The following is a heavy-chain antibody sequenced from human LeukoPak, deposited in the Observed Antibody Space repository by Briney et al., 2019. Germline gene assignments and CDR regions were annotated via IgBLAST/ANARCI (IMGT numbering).Heavy chain of an antibody. Sequence: GGSLRLSCAASGFTFSNYWMHWVRQAPGKGLVWVSRINTDGISTTYADSVRGRFTISRDNAKNTLYLQMNSLRAEDTAVYYCAPYFPDRGSWGQGTLVTVSS. D-gene: IGHD2/OR15-2a*01. CDR2: INTDGIST. V-gene: IGHV3-74*01. CDR1: GFTFSNYW. CDR3: APYFPDRGS. J-gene: IGHJ5*02.